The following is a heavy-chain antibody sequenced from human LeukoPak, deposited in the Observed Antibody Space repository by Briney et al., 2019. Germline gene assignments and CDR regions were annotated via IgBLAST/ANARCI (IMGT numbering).Heavy chain of an antibody. J-gene: IGHJ5*02. CDR3: ARGRGYCSSTSCYTSWFDP. V-gene: IGHV1-8*03. D-gene: IGHD2-2*02. Sequence: ASVKVSCKASGYTFTSYYMHWVRQAPGQGLEWMGWMNPNSGNTGYAQKFQGRVTITRNTSISTAYMELSSLRSEDTAVYYCARGRGYCSSTSCYTSWFDPWGQGTLVTVSS. CDR2: MNPNSGNT. CDR1: GYTFTSYY.